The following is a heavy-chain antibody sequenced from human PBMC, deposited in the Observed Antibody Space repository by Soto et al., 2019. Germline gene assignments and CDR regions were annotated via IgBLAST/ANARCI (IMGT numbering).Heavy chain of an antibody. V-gene: IGHV4-4*02. J-gene: IGHJ6*02. CDR3: ARVEGTTWYYYGMDV. D-gene: IGHD1-7*01. CDR1: GGPISTSNW. Sequence: PSDTLSLTCTVSGGPISTSNWCSWVRQPPGQGLEWTREIYHSGRTNYNPALRSRVTISVDKSKTQFSLKLSSVTAADTAVYYCARVEGTTWYYYGMDVWGQGTTVTVSS. CDR2: IYHSGRT.